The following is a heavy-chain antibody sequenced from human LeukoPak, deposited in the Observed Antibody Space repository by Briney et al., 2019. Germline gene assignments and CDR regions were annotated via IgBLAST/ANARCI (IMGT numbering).Heavy chain of an antibody. D-gene: IGHD6-13*01. CDR2: SYYSGST. CDR3: ATGIAAAGKYFHY. J-gene: IGHJ4*02. CDR1: GGSISSSSYY. V-gene: IGHV4-39*01. Sequence: PSETLSLTSTVSGGSISSSSYYSGWIRQPPGKWLEWIGCSYYSGSTYYNPSLKSRVTISVETPKKQFSLKLSSVTAADTAVNYCATGIAAAGKYFHYWGQGTLVTVSS.